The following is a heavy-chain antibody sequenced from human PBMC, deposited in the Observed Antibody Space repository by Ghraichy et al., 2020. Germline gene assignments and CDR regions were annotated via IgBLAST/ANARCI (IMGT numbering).Heavy chain of an antibody. CDR1: GGSITSHY. J-gene: IGHJ2*01. V-gene: IGHV4-59*08. CDR2: IYDGGNT. CDR3: ARRRDYYDSNGHIYWYFDR. D-gene: IGHD3-22*01. Sequence: SETLSLTCSVSGGSITSHYWSWIRQPPGKGLEWIGFIYDGGNTNYHPSLKSRATISADTSKHQYSLRLSSVTAADTAVYYCARRRDYYDSNGHIYWYFDRWGRGTLVTVSS.